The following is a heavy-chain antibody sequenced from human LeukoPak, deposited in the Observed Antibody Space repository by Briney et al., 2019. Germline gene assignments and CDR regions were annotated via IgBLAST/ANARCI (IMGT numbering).Heavy chain of an antibody. Sequence: ASVKVSCKASGYTFTGYYMHWVRQAPGQGLEWMGWINPNSGGTNYAQKFQGRVTMTRDTSISTAYMELRRLRSDDTAVYYCARDSAYYDFWSGYYEPYYYYMDVWGKGTTVTVSS. CDR3: ARDSAYYDFWSGYYEPYYYYMDV. CDR1: GYTFTGYY. D-gene: IGHD3-3*01. J-gene: IGHJ6*03. V-gene: IGHV1-2*02. CDR2: INPNSGGT.